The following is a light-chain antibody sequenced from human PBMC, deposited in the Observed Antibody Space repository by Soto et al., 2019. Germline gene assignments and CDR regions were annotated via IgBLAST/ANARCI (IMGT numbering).Light chain of an antibody. CDR2: SNN. J-gene: IGLJ3*02. CDR1: TSNIGTNT. Sequence: QSVLTQAPSASGTPGQRVTISCSGSTSNIGTNTVNWYQRFPGTAPKLLIYSNNQRPSGIPDRFSGSKSGTSASLDISGLQSEDEADYYCTAWDGSQNVRVFGGGTKLTVL. V-gene: IGLV1-44*01. CDR3: TAWDGSQNVRV.